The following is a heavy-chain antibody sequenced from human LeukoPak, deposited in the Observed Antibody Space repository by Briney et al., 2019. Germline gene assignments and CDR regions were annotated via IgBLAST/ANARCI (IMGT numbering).Heavy chain of an antibody. V-gene: IGHV1-69*04. CDR2: IIPILGIA. Sequence: SVKVSCKASGGTFSSYAISWVRQAPGQGLEWMGRIIPILGIANYAQKFQGRVTMTRDTSTSTVYMELSSLRSEDTAVYYCARARLPAAGYNWFDPWGQGTLVTVSS. CDR1: GGTFSSYA. D-gene: IGHD6-13*01. J-gene: IGHJ5*02. CDR3: ARARLPAAGYNWFDP.